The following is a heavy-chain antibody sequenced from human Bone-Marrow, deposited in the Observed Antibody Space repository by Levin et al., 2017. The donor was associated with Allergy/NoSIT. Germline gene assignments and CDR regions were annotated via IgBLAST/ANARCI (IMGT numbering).Heavy chain of an antibody. CDR1: GFTFSDYY. CDR2: ISSSGSTI. V-gene: IGHV3-11*01. Sequence: SGGSLRLSCAASGFTFSDYYMSWIRQAPGKGLEWVSYISSSGSTIYYADSVKGRFTISRDNAKNSLYLQMNSLRAEDTAVYYCASCPDCSGGSPYVYYYYGMDVWGQGTTVTVSS. D-gene: IGHD2-15*01. CDR3: ASCPDCSGGSPYVYYYYGMDV. J-gene: IGHJ6*02.